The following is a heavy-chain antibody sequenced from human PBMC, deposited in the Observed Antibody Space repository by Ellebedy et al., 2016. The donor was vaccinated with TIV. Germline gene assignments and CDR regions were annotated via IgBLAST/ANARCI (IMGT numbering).Heavy chain of an antibody. V-gene: IGHV1-2*02. CDR1: GYTFTSYY. Sequence: AASVKVSCKASGYTFTSYYVHWVRQAPGQGLEWMGIINPTGGSTNYAQKFQGRVTMTRDTSISTAYMELSRLRSDDTAVYYCASLPHYGDSGPWGQGTLVTVSS. CDR3: ASLPHYGDSGP. CDR2: INPTGGST. J-gene: IGHJ5*02. D-gene: IGHD4-17*01.